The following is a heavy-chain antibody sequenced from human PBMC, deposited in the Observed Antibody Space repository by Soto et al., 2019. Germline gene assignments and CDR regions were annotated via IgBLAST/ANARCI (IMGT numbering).Heavy chain of an antibody. V-gene: IGHV3-74*01. J-gene: IGHJ6*02. CDR3: ARVPGARWYYYYYGMDV. D-gene: IGHD7-27*01. CDR2: INSDGSST. CDR1: GFTFSSYW. Sequence: GGSLRLSCAASGFTFSSYWMHWVRQAPGKGLVWVSRINSDGSSTSYADSVKGRSTISRDNAKNTLYLQMNSLRAEDTAVYYCARVPGARWYYYYYGMDVWGQGTTVTVSS.